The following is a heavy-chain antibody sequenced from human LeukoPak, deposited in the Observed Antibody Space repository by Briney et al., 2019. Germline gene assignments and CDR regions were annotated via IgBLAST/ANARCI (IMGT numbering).Heavy chain of an antibody. Sequence: ASVKVSCRASGYTFTTFLIHWVRQAPGQGLEWVGIINPRGGAPTYAQQFQGRITLTSDTSTSTVYLELSRLKSDDTALYFCARGLGSGSYYGYWGQGTLVAVTS. CDR1: GYTFTTFL. CDR2: INPRGGAP. D-gene: IGHD1-26*01. CDR3: ARGLGSGSYYGY. V-gene: IGHV1-46*01. J-gene: IGHJ4*02.